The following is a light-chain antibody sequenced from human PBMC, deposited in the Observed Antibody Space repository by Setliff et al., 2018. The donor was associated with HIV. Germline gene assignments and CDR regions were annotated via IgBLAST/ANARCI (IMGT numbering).Light chain of an antibody. CDR2: DVS. V-gene: IGLV2-14*01. CDR1: SSDIGGFNY. J-gene: IGLJ1*01. CDR3: NSYRSGSPYV. Sequence: QSVLTQPAPVSGSPGQSITISCTGTSSDIGGFNYVSWYQLHPGKAPKLMIFDVSLRPSGVSNRFSGSKSGNTASLTISGLRAEDEADYFCNSYRSGSPYVFGTGTKVTVL.